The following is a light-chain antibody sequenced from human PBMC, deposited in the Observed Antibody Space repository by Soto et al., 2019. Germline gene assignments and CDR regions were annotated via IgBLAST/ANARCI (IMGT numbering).Light chain of an antibody. CDR2: KTS. V-gene: IGKV1-5*03. Sequence: IQMTQSPSTLSASVGDRVTITCRASQGLSGRLAWYQQKPGKAPKLLIYKTSSLESGVPSRFSGSGSGTEFTLTIRSLQPDDFATYYCLQYNSLYTFGQGTKLEIK. J-gene: IGKJ2*01. CDR3: LQYNSLYT. CDR1: QGLSGR.